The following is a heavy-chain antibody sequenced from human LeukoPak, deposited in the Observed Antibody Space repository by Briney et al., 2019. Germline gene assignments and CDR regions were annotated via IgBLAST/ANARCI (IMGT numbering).Heavy chain of an antibody. V-gene: IGHV3-48*01. J-gene: IGHJ4*02. CDR3: ARGGWLLYLYYFDY. CDR1: GFTFSSYS. D-gene: IGHD3-3*01. Sequence: GGSLRLSCAASGFTFSSYSMNWARQAPGKGLEWVSYISSSSSTIYYADSVKGRFTISRDNAKNSLYLQMNSLRAGDTAVYYCARGGWLLYLYYFDYWGKGTLVTVSS. CDR2: ISSSSSTI.